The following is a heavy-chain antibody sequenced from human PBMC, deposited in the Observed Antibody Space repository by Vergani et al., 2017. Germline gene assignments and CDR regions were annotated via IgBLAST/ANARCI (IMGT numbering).Heavy chain of an antibody. CDR2: IIPILGIA. Sequence: QVQLVQSGAEVKKPGSSVKVSCKASGGTFSSYAISWVRQAPGQGLEWMGRIIPILGIANYAQKFQGRVTITADKSTSTAYMELSSLRSEDTAVYYCARAVPGQIDWFDPWGQGTLVTVSS. CDR1: GGTFSSYA. CDR3: ARAVPGQIDWFDP. J-gene: IGHJ5*02. V-gene: IGHV1-69*04. D-gene: IGHD6-6*01.